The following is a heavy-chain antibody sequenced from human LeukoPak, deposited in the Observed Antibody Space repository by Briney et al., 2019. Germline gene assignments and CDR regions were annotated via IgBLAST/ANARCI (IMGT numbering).Heavy chain of an antibody. CDR1: GFTFTTYW. D-gene: IGHD3-22*01. V-gene: IGHV3-7*01. CDR3: AKDSYDYYDSSGYLPFQH. CDR2: IKQDGTEK. J-gene: IGHJ1*01. Sequence: GGSLRLSCAASGFTFTTYWMSWVRQAPGKGLEWVANIKQDGTEKYYVDSVKGRFTISRDNAKNSLYLQMNSLRVEDTAVYYCAKDSYDYYDSSGYLPFQHWGQGTLVTVSS.